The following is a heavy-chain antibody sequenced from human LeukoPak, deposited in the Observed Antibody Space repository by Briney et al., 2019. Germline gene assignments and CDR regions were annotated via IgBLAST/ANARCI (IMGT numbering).Heavy chain of an antibody. V-gene: IGHV4-39*07. J-gene: IGHJ4*02. CDR2: IYYSGST. Sequence: PSETLSLTCTVSGGSISSSSYYWGWIRQPPGKGLEWIGSIYYSGSTYYNPSLKSRVTISVDTSKNQFSLKLSSVTAADTAVYYCARVSPTRVTSRYYFDYWGQGTLVTVSS. D-gene: IGHD5/OR15-5a*01. CDR1: GGSISSSSYY. CDR3: ARVSPTRVTSRYYFDY.